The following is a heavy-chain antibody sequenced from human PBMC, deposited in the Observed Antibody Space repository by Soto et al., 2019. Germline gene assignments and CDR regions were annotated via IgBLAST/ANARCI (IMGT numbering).Heavy chain of an antibody. CDR1: GFIFSNYA. CDR2: ISYDGRHI. CDR3: ARDASDYVLDV. D-gene: IGHD4-17*01. Sequence: QLHLVESGGGVVQPGNSLRLSCTASGFIFSNYAMHWVRQAPGKGLEWVALISYDGRHIYYADSVKGRFAISRDNSKNTLDLVMNSLRREDTAMYYCARDASDYVLDVWGQGTTVNVSS. J-gene: IGHJ6*02. V-gene: IGHV3-30*09.